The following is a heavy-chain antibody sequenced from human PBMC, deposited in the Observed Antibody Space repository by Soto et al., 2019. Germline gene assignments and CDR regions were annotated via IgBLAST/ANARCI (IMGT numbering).Heavy chain of an antibody. Sequence: QVQLQESGPGLVKPSETLSLTCTVSGGSISSYYWSWIRQPPGKGLEWIGYIYYSGSTNYNPSLXGRAXIXIDTSKNQFSLKLSSVTAADTAVYYCARRYGDCFDYWGQGTLVTVSS. CDR2: IYYSGST. J-gene: IGHJ4*02. CDR1: GGSISSYY. V-gene: IGHV4-59*08. D-gene: IGHD4-17*01. CDR3: ARRYGDCFDY.